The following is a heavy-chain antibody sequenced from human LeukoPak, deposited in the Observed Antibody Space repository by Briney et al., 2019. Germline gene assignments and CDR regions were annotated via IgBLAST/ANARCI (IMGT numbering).Heavy chain of an antibody. CDR2: INPNSGVT. CDR3: ARVLWAYSSGWPTDY. Sequence: ASVKVSCKASGYTFTGHYIHWVRQAPGQGLEWMGWINPNSGVTDYAQKFQGRVTMTRDTSITTAYMELSRLRSDVTAVYYCARVLWAYSSGWPTDYWGQGSLVTVSS. V-gene: IGHV1-2*02. J-gene: IGHJ4*02. CDR1: GYTFTGHY. D-gene: IGHD6-25*01.